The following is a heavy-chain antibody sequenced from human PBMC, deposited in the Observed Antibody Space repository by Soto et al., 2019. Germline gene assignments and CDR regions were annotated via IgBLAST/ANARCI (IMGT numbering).Heavy chain of an antibody. Sequence: EVQLVESGGALVQRGGSLRLSCAASGFTFNIYSMNWVRQAPGKGLEWFSYITSDTKTIKYADSVEARFTISRDNAKNPVYLQMNSLRDEDTAVYYCARSGEGQFDYWGQGNVVTVSS. D-gene: IGHD3-10*01. V-gene: IGHV3-48*02. J-gene: IGHJ4*02. CDR2: ITSDTKTI. CDR3: ARSGEGQFDY. CDR1: GFTFNIYS.